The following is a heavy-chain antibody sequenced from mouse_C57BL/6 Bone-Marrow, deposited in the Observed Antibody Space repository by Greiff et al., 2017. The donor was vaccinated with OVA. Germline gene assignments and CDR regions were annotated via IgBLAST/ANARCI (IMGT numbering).Heavy chain of an antibody. CDR2: ISYDGSN. CDR3: ASPSFAY. J-gene: IGHJ3*01. CDR1: GYSITSGYY. V-gene: IGHV3-6*01. Sequence: EVQLQQSGPGLVKPSQSLSLTCSVTGYSITSGYYWNWIRQFPGNKLEWMGYISYDGSNNYNPSLKNRISITRDTSKNQFFLKLNSVTTEDTATYYCASPSFAYWGQGTLVTVSA.